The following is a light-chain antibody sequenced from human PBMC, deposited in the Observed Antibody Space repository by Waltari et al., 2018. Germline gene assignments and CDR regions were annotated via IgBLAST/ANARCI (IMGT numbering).Light chain of an antibody. CDR1: QSLLHTDRKNY. J-gene: IGKJ4*01. CDR2: LGS. CDR3: MQALQTPFT. V-gene: IGKV2-28*01. Sequence: IVMTQSPLSVPVSPGESASISCKLNQSLLHTDRKNYLDWYLQRPGQSPQLLIYLGSNRASGVPDRIGGGGSGTDFTMTISRVESEDVGTYYCMQALQTPFTFGGGTKVDI.